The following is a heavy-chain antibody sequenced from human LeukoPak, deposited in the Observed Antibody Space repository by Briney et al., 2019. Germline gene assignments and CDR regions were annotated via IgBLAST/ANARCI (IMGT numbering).Heavy chain of an antibody. J-gene: IGHJ4*02. CDR2: ISGSGGST. Sequence: GGSLRLSCAASGFTFSSYGMSWVRQAPGKGLEWVSAISGSGGSTYYADSVKGRFTISRDNAKNSLYLQMNSLRAEDTAVYYCARDKIIGPTNLDQWGQGTLVTVSS. CDR1: GFTFSSYG. D-gene: IGHD1-26*01. CDR3: ARDKIIGPTNLDQ. V-gene: IGHV3-23*01.